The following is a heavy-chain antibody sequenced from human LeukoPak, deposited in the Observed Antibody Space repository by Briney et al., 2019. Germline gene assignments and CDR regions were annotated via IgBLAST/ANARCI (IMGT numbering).Heavy chain of an antibody. J-gene: IGHJ6*02. V-gene: IGHV4-59*01. CDR3: ARVASKGGMDV. CDR1: GGSIGSYH. CDR2: VHYTWNT. D-gene: IGHD5/OR15-5a*01. Sequence: PSETLSLTCSVSGGSIGSYHWSWIRQPLGKGLEWIGHVHYTWNTKYNPSLTGRVSISLDRSKNQFSLSLSSLTAADTAVYYCARVASKGGMDVWGQGTTVIVSS.